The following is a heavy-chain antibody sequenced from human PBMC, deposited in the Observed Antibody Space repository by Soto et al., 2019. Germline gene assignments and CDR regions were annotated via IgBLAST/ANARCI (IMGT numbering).Heavy chain of an antibody. CDR1: GYTFTSHY. J-gene: IGHJ4*02. CDR3: ARDPPPPDY. V-gene: IGHV1-18*04. CDR2: ISAYNGNT. Sequence: ASVKVSCKASGYTFTSHYFHWVRQAPGQGLEWMGWISAYNGNTNYAQKLQGRVTMTTDTSTSTAYMELRSLRSDDTAVYYCARDPPPPDYWGQGTLVTVSS.